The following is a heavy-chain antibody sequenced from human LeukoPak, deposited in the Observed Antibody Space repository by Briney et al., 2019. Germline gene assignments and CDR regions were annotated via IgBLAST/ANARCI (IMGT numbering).Heavy chain of an antibody. CDR2: VNYSGGT. D-gene: IGHD3-3*01. CDR3: ARSRQIFGVAENWFDP. V-gene: IGHV4-34*01. J-gene: IGHJ5*02. CDR1: GGSFSGYY. Sequence: SETLSLTCAVYGGSFSGYYWSWIRQPPGKGLEWIGEVNYSGGTNYNPSLKSRVTISVDTSKNQFSLNLNSVTAADTAVYYCARSRQIFGVAENWFDPWGQGTLVTVSS.